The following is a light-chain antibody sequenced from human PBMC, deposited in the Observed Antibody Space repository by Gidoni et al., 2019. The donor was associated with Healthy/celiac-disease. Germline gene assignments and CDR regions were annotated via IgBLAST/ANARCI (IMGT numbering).Light chain of an antibody. J-gene: IGKJ3*01. Sequence: DIQMTQSPSSLSASVGDRVTITCRASQSISSYLNWYQHKPGKAPKLLIYAASSLQSGGPSRFSGSGSGTDFTLTISSLQPEDFATYYCQQSYSTPLTFGPGTKVDIK. CDR2: AAS. CDR1: QSISSY. CDR3: QQSYSTPLT. V-gene: IGKV1-39*01.